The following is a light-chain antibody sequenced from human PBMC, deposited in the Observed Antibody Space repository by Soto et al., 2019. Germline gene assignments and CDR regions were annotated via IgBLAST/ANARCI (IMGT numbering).Light chain of an antibody. CDR3: QQYDNWPWT. J-gene: IGKJ1*01. CDR1: QTVSSK. V-gene: IGKV3-15*01. CDR2: DTS. Sequence: EIVLTQSPATLFSSRVERSTLSFSASQTVSSKLAWYQHKPGQAPRLLIYDTSRRATGFPARFSGSGSGTDFTLTISSLQSEDFAVYYCQQYDNWPWTFGQGTKVDIK.